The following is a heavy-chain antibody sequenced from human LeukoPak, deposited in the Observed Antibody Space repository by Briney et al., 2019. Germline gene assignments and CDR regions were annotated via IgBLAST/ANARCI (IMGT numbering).Heavy chain of an antibody. Sequence: GATVRVSCKASGYTFTAYYIHWVRQAPAQALEWMGWINPNSGGTNYAQKFQARVTMTRDTAISTAYMELRSLRSDDTAVYYCARVNSDYVGPGYYYVMDVWGQGTTVSVSS. CDR3: ARVNSDYVGPGYYYVMDV. J-gene: IGHJ6*02. CDR2: INPNSGGT. D-gene: IGHD5-12*01. CDR1: GYTFTAYY. V-gene: IGHV1-2*02.